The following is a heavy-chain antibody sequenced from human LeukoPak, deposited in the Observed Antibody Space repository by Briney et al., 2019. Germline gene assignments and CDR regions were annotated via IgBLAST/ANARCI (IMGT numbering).Heavy chain of an antibody. CDR3: ARVAAGIGFFQH. CDR2: IHHSGST. V-gene: IGHV4-4*02. Sequence: PSGTLSLTCIVSGGSISSDYWWSWVRQPPGKGLEWIGEIHHSGSTCYNPSLKSRVTISVDTSKNQLSLKVSSVTAADTAVYYCARVAAGIGFFQHWGQGTLVTVSS. CDR1: GGSISSDYW. D-gene: IGHD6-13*01. J-gene: IGHJ1*01.